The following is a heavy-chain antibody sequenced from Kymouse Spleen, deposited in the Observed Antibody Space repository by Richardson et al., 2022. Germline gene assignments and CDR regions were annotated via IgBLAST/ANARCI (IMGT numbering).Heavy chain of an antibody. Sequence: QLQLQESGPGLVKPSETLSLTCTVSGGSISSSSYYWGWIRQPPGKGLEWIGSIYYSGSTYYNPSLKSRVTISVDTSKNQFSLKLSSVTAADTAVYYCASYYYGSGSYYLFDYWGQGTLVTVSS. J-gene: IGHJ4*02. CDR2: IYYSGST. D-gene: IGHD3-10*01. CDR3: ASYYYGSGSYYLFDY. V-gene: IGHV4-39*01. CDR1: GGSISSSSYY.